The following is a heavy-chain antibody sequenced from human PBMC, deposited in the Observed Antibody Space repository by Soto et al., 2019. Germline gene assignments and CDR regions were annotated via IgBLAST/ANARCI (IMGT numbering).Heavy chain of an antibody. CDR2: LYYSGTV. CDR1: GGSISGFY. CDR3: ARGIVGAVATVRREFDY. D-gene: IGHD6-19*01. J-gene: IGHJ4*02. Sequence: QVQLQESGPGLVKPSETLSLTCTVSGGSISGFYWNWIRQPPGKGLEWIGYLYYSGTVNYNPSLRSRVTMPVAMSTPQFSLKLYSVPSAGTAVYYCARGIVGAVATVRREFDYWGQGNLVTVSA. V-gene: IGHV4-59*01.